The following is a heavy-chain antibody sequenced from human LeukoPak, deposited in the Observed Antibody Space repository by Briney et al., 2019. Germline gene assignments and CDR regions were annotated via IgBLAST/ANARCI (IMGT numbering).Heavy chain of an antibody. D-gene: IGHD4-23*01. V-gene: IGHV3-23*01. CDR2: LGGSDDRT. CDR1: GFTLSNNA. Sequence: GGSLRLSCVASGFTLSNNAMAWVRQAPGKGLEWVSALGGSDDRTDYADSVQGRFTISRDNSKNTLYLQMNSMRAEDTAVYYCAKDILRWAFDVWGQGTMVTVS. J-gene: IGHJ3*01. CDR3: AKDILRWAFDV.